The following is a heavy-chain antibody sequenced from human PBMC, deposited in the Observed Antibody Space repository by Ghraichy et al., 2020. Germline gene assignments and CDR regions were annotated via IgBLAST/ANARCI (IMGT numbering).Heavy chain of an antibody. CDR2: ISGSGGST. CDR3: AKDVAGSYPYSGY. Sequence: SCAASGFTFSSYAMSWVREAPGKGLEWVSAISGSGGSTYYADSVKGRFTISRDNSKNTLYLQMNSLRAEDTAVYYCAKDVAGSYPYSGYWGQGTLVTVCS. V-gene: IGHV3-23*01. CDR1: GFTFSSYA. J-gene: IGHJ4*02. D-gene: IGHD1-26*01.